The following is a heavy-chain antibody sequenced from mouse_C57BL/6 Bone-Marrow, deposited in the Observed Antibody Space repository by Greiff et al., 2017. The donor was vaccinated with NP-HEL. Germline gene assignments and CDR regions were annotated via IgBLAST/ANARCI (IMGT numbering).Heavy chain of an antibody. V-gene: IGHV1-69*01. CDR3: ASDPYDVAWFAY. CDR1: GYTFTSYW. CDR2: IDPSDSYT. D-gene: IGHD2-12*01. J-gene: IGHJ3*01. Sequence: VQLQQPGAELVMPGASVQLSCKASGYTFTSYWMHWVKQRPGQGLEWIGEIDPSDSYTNYHQKFKGKSTLTVDKSSSTAYTQLSSLTSEDSAVYYWASDPYDVAWFAYWGQGTLVTVSA.